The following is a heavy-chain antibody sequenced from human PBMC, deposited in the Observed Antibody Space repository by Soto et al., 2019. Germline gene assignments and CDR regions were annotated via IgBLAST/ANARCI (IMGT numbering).Heavy chain of an antibody. J-gene: IGHJ3*02. V-gene: IGHV4-31*03. CDR3: PRDILLWFGELPPRAHDAFDI. CDR1: GGSISSGGYF. Sequence: QVQLQESGPGLVKPSQTLSLTCTVSGGSISSGGYFWSWIRQHPGKGLEWIGDIDYSGSTYSNPSLKSRVTISVDTSKNQFSLKLSSVTAADTAVYYCPRDILLWFGELPPRAHDAFDIWGQGTMVTVSS. D-gene: IGHD3-10*01. CDR2: IDYSGST.